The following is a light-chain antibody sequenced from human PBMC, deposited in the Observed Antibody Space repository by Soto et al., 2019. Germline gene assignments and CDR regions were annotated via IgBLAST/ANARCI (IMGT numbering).Light chain of an antibody. CDR2: DNN. V-gene: IGLV1-40*01. CDR1: SSNIGTGYD. J-gene: IGLJ2*01. Sequence: QSVLTQPPSVSGAPGQRVTISCTGSSSNIGTGYDVHWYQQLPGTAPKLLIYDNNNRPSGVPDRFSGSKSGTSASLAITGLQAEDEADYYCQSYDIRLSGSVFGGGTKLTVL. CDR3: QSYDIRLSGSV.